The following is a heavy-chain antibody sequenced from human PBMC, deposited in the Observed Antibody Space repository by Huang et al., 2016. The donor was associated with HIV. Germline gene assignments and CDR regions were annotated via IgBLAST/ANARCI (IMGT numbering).Heavy chain of an antibody. CDR2: RIPIFGTA. Sequence: QVQLVQSGAEVKKPGSSVKVSCKASGGTFSSYAISWVRQAPGQGLEWMGGRIPIFGTANYAQKYQGRVTITADESTSTAYMELSSLRSEDTAVYYCARARGYYDSSVSYYFDYWGQGTLVTVSS. CDR3: ARARGYYDSSVSYYFDY. D-gene: IGHD3-22*01. V-gene: IGHV1-69*13. J-gene: IGHJ4*02. CDR1: GGTFSSYA.